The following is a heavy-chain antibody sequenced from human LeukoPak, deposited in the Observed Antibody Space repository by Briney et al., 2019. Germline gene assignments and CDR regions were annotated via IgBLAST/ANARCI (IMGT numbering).Heavy chain of an antibody. CDR2: INPNSGGT. V-gene: IGHV1-2*02. Sequence: GASVKVSCKASGYAFTGYYMHWARQAPGQGLEWMGWINPNSGGTNYAQKFQGRVTMTRDTSISTAYMELSRLRSDDTAVYYCARLESTKYYDFWSGYERGLTDYWGQGTLVTVSS. CDR3: ARLESTKYYDFWSGYERGLTDY. D-gene: IGHD3-3*01. J-gene: IGHJ4*02. CDR1: GYAFTGYY.